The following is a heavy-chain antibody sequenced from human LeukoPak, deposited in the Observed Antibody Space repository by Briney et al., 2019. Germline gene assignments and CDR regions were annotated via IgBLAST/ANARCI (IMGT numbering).Heavy chain of an antibody. CDR1: GGSFSGYY. CDR2: IYHSGST. J-gene: IGHJ3*02. CDR3: ARAAPTDSSARGAFDI. V-gene: IGHV4-59*01. Sequence: PSETLSLTCAVYGGSFSGYYWSWIRQPPGKGLEWIRYIYHSGSTNYNPSLKSRVTISVDTSKNQFSLKLSSVTAADTAVYYCARAAPTDSSARGAFDIWGQGTMVTVSS. D-gene: IGHD3-22*01.